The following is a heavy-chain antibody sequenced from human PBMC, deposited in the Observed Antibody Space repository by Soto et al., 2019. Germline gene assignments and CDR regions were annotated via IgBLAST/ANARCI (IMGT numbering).Heavy chain of an antibody. D-gene: IGHD5-18*01. CDR2: ISVTSAYK. CDR1: GFKFKDYY. J-gene: IGHJ4*02. V-gene: IGHV3-11*06. CDR3: AITPRASYGPFDY. Sequence: GGSLRLACVPSGFKFKDYYMSWMRQDPGKGLEWLSYISVTSAYKNYAESVKGRFTISRDNAQNSLHLQMSSLRAEDTALHYSAITPRASYGPFDYWGRGTLVTVSS.